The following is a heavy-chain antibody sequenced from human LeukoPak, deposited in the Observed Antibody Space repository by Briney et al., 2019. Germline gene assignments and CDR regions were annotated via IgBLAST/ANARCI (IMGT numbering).Heavy chain of an antibody. CDR2: IWYDGSNK. D-gene: IGHD3-22*01. J-gene: IGHJ4*02. Sequence: GKSLRLSCAASGFTFSSYGMHWVRLAPGKGLEWVAVIWYDGSNKNYADYLKGRFTISRDNSKNTLYLQMDSLRAEDTAVYYCARARDNYDRSGFSALDYWGQGTLVTVSS. CDR3: ARARDNYDRSGFSALDY. V-gene: IGHV3-33*01. CDR1: GFTFSSYG.